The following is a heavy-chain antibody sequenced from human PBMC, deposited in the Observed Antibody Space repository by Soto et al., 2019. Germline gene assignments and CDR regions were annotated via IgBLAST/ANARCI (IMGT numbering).Heavy chain of an antibody. CDR2: ITAYNDNT. Sequence: SVKVSCKPSGCNFIRYGICWVRQAPGQGLEWMGWITAYNDNTKYRQKIQGRVTMTTDTSTIIAHMELRSRKSDDTAMYYCAREGFSNGGSSALYSHGSFGMGVWG. CDR3: AREGFSNGGSSALYSHGSFGMGV. J-gene: IGHJ6*02. V-gene: IGHV1-18*01. CDR1: GCNFIRYG. D-gene: IGHD2-15*01.